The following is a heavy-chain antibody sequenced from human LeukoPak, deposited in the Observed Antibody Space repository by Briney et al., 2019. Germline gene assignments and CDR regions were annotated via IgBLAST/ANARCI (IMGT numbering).Heavy chain of an antibody. D-gene: IGHD1-1*01. CDR2: IWYDGSNK. CDR3: AKCVNEGCPIDY. CDR1: GFTFSSYG. Sequence: PGGSLRLSCAASGFTFSSYGMPWVRQAPGKGLEWVAVIWYDGSNKYYADSVKGRFTISRDNSKNTLYLQMNSLRAEDTAVYYCAKCVNEGCPIDYWGQGTLVTVSS. J-gene: IGHJ4*02. V-gene: IGHV3-33*06.